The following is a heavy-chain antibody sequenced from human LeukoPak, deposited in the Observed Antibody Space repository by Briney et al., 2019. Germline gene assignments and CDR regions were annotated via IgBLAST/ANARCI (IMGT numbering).Heavy chain of an antibody. CDR2: INHSGST. Sequence: SETLSLTCAIYGGPFSGYYWSWIRQPPGKGLEWIGEINHSGSTNYNPSLKSRVTISVDTSKNQFSLELSSVTAADTAVYYCARARYYDSSGYQKGAFDIWGQGTMVTVSS. CDR1: GGPFSGYY. D-gene: IGHD3-22*01. CDR3: ARARYYDSSGYQKGAFDI. V-gene: IGHV4-34*01. J-gene: IGHJ3*02.